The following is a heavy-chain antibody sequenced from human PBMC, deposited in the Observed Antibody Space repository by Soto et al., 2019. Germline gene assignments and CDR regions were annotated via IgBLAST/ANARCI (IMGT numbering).Heavy chain of an antibody. CDR2: TSGSGGST. J-gene: IGHJ4*02. V-gene: IGHV3-23*01. D-gene: IGHD3-22*01. Sequence: GGSLRLSCAASGFTFSSYGMSWVRQAPGKGLEWVSDTSGSGGSTYHADSVKGRFTISRDNSKNTLYLQMNSLRAEDTAVYYCAKTGSQDYDTSGRPLYYFDYWGQGTLVTVSS. CDR1: GFTFSSYG. CDR3: AKTGSQDYDTSGRPLYYFDY.